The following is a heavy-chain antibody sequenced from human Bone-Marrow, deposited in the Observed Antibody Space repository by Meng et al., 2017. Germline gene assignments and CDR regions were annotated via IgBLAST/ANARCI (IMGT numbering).Heavy chain of an antibody. CDR3: ARARDGDYFDY. CDR1: GGPFSSYA. Sequence: QVVDPGSEVKEPGCSVKVSCKASGGPFSSYAISWVRQAPGQGLEWMGGIIPIFGTANYAQKFQGRVTITTDESTSTAYMELSSLRSEDTAVYYCARARDGDYFDYWGQGTLVTVSS. D-gene: IGHD5-24*01. J-gene: IGHJ4*02. V-gene: IGHV1-69*05. CDR2: IIPIFGTA.